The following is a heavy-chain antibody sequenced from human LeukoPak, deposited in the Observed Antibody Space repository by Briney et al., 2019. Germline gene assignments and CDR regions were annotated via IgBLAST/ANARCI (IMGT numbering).Heavy chain of an antibody. Sequence: PSETLSLTCTVSGGSISSSSYYWGWIRQPPGKGLEWIGSIYYSGSTYYNPSLKSRVTISVDTSKNQFSLRLSSVTAADTAVYYCARHLRVGLIQLWRQGGYFDYWGQGTLVTVSS. J-gene: IGHJ4*02. CDR3: ARHLRVGLIQLWRQGGYFDY. CDR2: IYYSGST. V-gene: IGHV4-39*01. D-gene: IGHD5-18*01. CDR1: GGSISSSSYY.